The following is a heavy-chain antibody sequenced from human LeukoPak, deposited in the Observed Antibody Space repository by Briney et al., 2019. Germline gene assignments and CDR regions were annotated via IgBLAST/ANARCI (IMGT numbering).Heavy chain of an antibody. CDR3: AKDLGLLWFGEVGSFDY. V-gene: IGHV3-48*03. CDR1: GFTFRSHE. D-gene: IGHD3-10*01. Sequence: GGSLRLSCAASGFTFRSHEMNWVRQAPGKGLEWVSYISSSGSSIYYADSVKGRLTISRDNSKNTLYLQMNSLRAEDTAVYYCAKDLGLLWFGEVGSFDYWGQGTLVTVSS. CDR2: ISSSGSSI. J-gene: IGHJ4*02.